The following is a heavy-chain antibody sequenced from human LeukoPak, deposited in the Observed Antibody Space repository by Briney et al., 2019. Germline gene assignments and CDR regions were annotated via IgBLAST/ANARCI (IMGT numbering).Heavy chain of an antibody. Sequence: GASVKVSCKASGYTFTSYDVNWVRQATGQGLEWMGWMNPNSGNTGYAQKFQGRVTMTRNTSISTAYMELSSLRSEDTAVYYCARQWLVPWYFDLWGRGTLVTVSS. CDR1: GYTFTSYD. J-gene: IGHJ2*01. CDR2: MNPNSGNT. D-gene: IGHD6-19*01. V-gene: IGHV1-8*01. CDR3: ARQWLVPWYFDL.